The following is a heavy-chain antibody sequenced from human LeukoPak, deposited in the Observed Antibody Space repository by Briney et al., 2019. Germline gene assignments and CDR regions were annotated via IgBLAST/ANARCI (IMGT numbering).Heavy chain of an antibody. CDR3: ARGDNSAFDI. CDR1: GFTFRSYC. CDR2: IKHGESGR. Sequence: GGSLRLSCAASGFTFRSYCMNWVRQAPGKGLEWVASIKHGESGRYYVDSVNGRFTISRDNAKNSLYLQMNSLRAEDTAVYYCARGDNSAFDIWGQGTMVTVSS. D-gene: IGHD3-22*01. J-gene: IGHJ3*02. V-gene: IGHV3-7*04.